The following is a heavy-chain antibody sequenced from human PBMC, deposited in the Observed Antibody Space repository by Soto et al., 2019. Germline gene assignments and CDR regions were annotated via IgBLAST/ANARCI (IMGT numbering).Heavy chain of an antibody. D-gene: IGHD1-1*01. J-gene: IGHJ6*02. Sequence: SETLSLTCTVSGGSISSYYWSWIRQPPGKGLEWIGYIYYSGSTNYNPSPKSRVTISVDTSKNQFSLKLSSVTAADTAVYYCARELERRAQNYCGMDVWGQGTTVTVS. CDR2: IYYSGST. V-gene: IGHV4-59*01. CDR3: ARELERRAQNYCGMDV. CDR1: GGSISSYY.